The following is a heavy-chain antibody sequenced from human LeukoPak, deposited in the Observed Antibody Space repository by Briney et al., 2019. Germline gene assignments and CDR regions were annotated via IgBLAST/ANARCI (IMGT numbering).Heavy chain of an antibody. V-gene: IGHV1-2*02. Sequence: GAPVKVSCKASGYTFTGYYIHWVRQAPGQELEWMGWIDPNSGDTNYAQNLQGRVTMTRDTSINTAYMEVNRLTFDDTAMYYCARDYDSELDYWGQGTLVTVSS. J-gene: IGHJ4*02. CDR1: GYTFTGYY. D-gene: IGHD3-3*01. CDR2: IDPNSGDT. CDR3: ARDYDSELDY.